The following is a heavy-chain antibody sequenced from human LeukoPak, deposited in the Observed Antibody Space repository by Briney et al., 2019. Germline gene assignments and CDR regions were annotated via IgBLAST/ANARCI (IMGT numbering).Heavy chain of an antibody. CDR3: ARGLGDSSGYYDYFDY. D-gene: IGHD3-22*01. Sequence: PSQTLSLTCAVSGGSISSGGYSWSWIRQPPGKGLEWIGYIYHSGSTYYNLSLKSRATISVDRSNNQLSLKLSSVTAADTAVYYCARGLGDSSGYYDYFDYWGQGTLVTVSS. CDR1: GGSISSGGYS. J-gene: IGHJ4*02. V-gene: IGHV4-30-2*01. CDR2: IYHSGST.